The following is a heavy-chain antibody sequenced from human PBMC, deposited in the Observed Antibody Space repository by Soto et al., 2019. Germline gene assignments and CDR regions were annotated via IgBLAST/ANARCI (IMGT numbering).Heavy chain of an antibody. Sequence: PGGSLRLSCAASGFTFSSYAMSWVRQAPGKGLEWVSAISGSGGSTYYADSVKGRFTISRDNSKNTLYLQMNSLRAEDTAVYYCAKCFTYYYDSSGYGLNYFDYWGQGTLVTVSS. V-gene: IGHV3-23*01. J-gene: IGHJ4*02. D-gene: IGHD3-22*01. CDR2: ISGSGGST. CDR1: GFTFSSYA. CDR3: AKCFTYYYDSSGYGLNYFDY.